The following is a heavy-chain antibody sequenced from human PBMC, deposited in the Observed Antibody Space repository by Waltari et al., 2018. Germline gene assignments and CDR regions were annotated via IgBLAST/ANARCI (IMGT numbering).Heavy chain of an antibody. J-gene: IGHJ6*03. CDR1: GFTFSSYG. Sequence: QVQLVESGGGVVQPGGSLRLSCAASGFTFSSYGMHWVRQAPGKGREWVAFIRYDGSNKYYADSVKGRFTISRDNSKNTLYLQMNSLRAEDTAVYYCAKACGRSGYLYYYYYYMDVWGKGTTVTISS. D-gene: IGHD3-3*01. CDR2: IRYDGSNK. CDR3: AKACGRSGYLYYYYYYMDV. V-gene: IGHV3-30*02.